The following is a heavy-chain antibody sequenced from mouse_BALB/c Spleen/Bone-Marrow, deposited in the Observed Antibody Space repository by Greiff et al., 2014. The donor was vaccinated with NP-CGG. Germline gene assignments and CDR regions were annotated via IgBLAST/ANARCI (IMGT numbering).Heavy chain of an antibody. CDR2: ISSGGSYT. CDR1: GFTFSSYA. D-gene: IGHD2-3*01. J-gene: IGHJ3*01. CDR3: ARPPDGYYWFTY. Sequence: EVQRVESGGGLVKPGGSLKLSCAASGFTFSSYAMSWVRQTPEKRLEWVATISSGGSYTYYPDSVKGRFAISRDNAKNTLYLQMSSLRSEDTAIYYCARPPDGYYWFTYWGQGTLVTVSA. V-gene: IGHV5-9-3*01.